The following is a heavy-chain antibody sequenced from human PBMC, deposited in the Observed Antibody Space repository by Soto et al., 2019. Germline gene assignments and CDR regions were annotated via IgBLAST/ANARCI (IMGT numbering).Heavy chain of an antibody. CDR2: INPSGGST. V-gene: IGHV1-46*01. Sequence: WASVKVSCKASGYTFTSYYMHWVRQAPGQGLEWMGIINPSGGSTSYAQKFQGRVTMTRDTSTSTVYMELSSLRSEDTAVYYCARDPGTHYGMASSYGMDVWGQGTTVTVSS. J-gene: IGHJ6*02. CDR1: GYTFTSYY. CDR3: ARDPGTHYGMASSYGMDV. D-gene: IGHD3-10*01.